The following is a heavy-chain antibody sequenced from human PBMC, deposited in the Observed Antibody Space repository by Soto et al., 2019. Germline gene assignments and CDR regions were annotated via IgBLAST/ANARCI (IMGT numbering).Heavy chain of an antibody. CDR1: GYTFTSYD. Sequence: ASVKVSCKASGYTFTSYDINWVRQATGQGLEWMGWMNPNSGNTGYAQKFQGRVTMTRNTSISTAYMELSSLRSEDTAVYYCARVGRGGSWWLQTQTYYYYYMDVWGKGTTVTVSS. D-gene: IGHD2-15*01. CDR3: ARVGRGGSWWLQTQTYYYYYMDV. V-gene: IGHV1-8*01. CDR2: MNPNSGNT. J-gene: IGHJ6*03.